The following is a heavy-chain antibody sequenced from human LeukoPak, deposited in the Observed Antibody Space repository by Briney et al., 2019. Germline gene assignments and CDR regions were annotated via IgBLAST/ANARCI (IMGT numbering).Heavy chain of an antibody. CDR1: GYSFTSYW. CDR2: IYPGDSDT. D-gene: IGHD3-22*01. Sequence: GESLKISCKGSGYSFTSYWIGWVRQMPGKGLEWMGIIYPGDSDTRYSPSFQGQVTISADKSISTAYLQWSSLKASDTAMYYCARRYYYDSSGYYPPYFDYWGQGTLVTVSS. J-gene: IGHJ4*02. V-gene: IGHV5-51*01. CDR3: ARRYYYDSSGYYPPYFDY.